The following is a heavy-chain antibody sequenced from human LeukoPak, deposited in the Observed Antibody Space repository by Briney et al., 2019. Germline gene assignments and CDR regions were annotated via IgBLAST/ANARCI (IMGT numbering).Heavy chain of an antibody. Sequence: GESLKISCKGPGYSFTKYWIGWVRPTPGKGREWMGIISSGDSDTRYSPSFQGQVTISADKSISTAYLQWSSLKASDTAMYYCARNYYDSSGYYYVALGSFDYWGQGTLVTVSS. CDR3: ARNYYDSSGYYYVALGSFDY. CDR2: ISSGDSDT. CDR1: GYSFTKYW. D-gene: IGHD3-22*01. V-gene: IGHV5-51*01. J-gene: IGHJ4*02.